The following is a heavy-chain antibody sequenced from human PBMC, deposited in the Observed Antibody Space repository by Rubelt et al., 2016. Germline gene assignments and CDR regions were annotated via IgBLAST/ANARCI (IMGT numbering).Heavy chain of an antibody. CDR3: AGRQWGGYYFDS. CDR2: MYYSGGT. Sequence: QLQLQESGPGLVKPSETLSLTCTVSGGSTDAVPYYWGWIRQAPGKGLEWIGSMYYSGGTYYNPSLKSRVTISVDTSENRFSLKRGCVTAADTAMYYCAGRQWGGYYFDSWGQGTLVTVSS. J-gene: IGHJ4*02. D-gene: IGHD1-26*01. CDR1: GGSTDAVPYY. V-gene: IGHV4-39*01.